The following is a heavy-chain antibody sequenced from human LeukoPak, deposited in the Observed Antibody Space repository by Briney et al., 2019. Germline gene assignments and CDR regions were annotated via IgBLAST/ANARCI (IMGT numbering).Heavy chain of an antibody. CDR2: IDGDGSTK. J-gene: IGHJ3*02. V-gene: IGHV3-7*01. Sequence: GGSLRLSCAASRFTFSSSWMAWVRQAPGKGLEWVSNIDGDGSTKDYVDSVKGRFTVSRDNAKNSLYLQMNSLKDEDTAVYYCARDRAYSTFDIWGQGTMVTVSS. CDR1: RFTFSSSW. CDR3: ARDRAYSTFDI. D-gene: IGHD6-13*01.